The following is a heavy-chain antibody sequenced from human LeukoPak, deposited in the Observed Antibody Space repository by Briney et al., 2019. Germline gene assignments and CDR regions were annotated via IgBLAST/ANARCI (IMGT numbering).Heavy chain of an antibody. V-gene: IGHV4-39*01. D-gene: IGHD6-13*01. CDR3: ARLGAAPGPPHYFYYGMDV. CDR2: TYYTGST. J-gene: IGHJ6*02. Sequence: AETLSLTCSVSGGSISSRSYYWGWVRQPPGKGLEWIVCTYYTGSTYYNPSLRSRVSISGDTSKNQVSLKVISVTAADTAVYYCARLGAAPGPPHYFYYGMDVWGQGTTVTVS. CDR1: GGSISSRSYY.